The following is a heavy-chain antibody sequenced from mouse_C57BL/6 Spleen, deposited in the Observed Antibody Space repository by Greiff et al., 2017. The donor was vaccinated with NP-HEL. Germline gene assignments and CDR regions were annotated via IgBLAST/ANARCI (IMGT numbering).Heavy chain of an antibody. CDR3: AANGYDGRGLDY. Sequence: QVQLQQSGAELAKPGASVKLSCKASGYTFTSYWMHWVKQRPGQGLEWIGYINPSSGYTKYNQKFKDKATFTADKSSSTAYMQLSSLTNEDSAVYYCAANGYDGRGLDYWGQGTTLTVSA. V-gene: IGHV1-7*01. CDR2: INPSSGYT. J-gene: IGHJ2*01. CDR1: GYTFTSYW. D-gene: IGHD2-2*01.